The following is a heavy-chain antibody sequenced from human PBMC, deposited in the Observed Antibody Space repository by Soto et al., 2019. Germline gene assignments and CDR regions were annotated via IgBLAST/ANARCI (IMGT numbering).Heavy chain of an antibody. CDR1: GFTFSSYS. V-gene: IGHV3-48*01. D-gene: IGHD6-19*01. J-gene: IGHJ6*02. CDR2: ISSSSSTI. CDR3: ARVAGDYYYYGMDV. Sequence: GGSLRLSCAASGFTFSSYSMNWVRQAPGKGLEWVSYISSSSSTIYYADSVKGRFTISRDNAKNSLYLQMNSLRAEDTAVYYCARVAGDYYYYGMDVWGQGTTVTVSS.